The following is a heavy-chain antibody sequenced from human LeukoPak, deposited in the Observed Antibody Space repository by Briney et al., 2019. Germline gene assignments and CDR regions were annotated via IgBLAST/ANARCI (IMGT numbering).Heavy chain of an antibody. CDR1: EFTFTSYW. D-gene: IGHD1-7*01. CDR3: ARARNCDY. J-gene: IGHJ4*02. V-gene: IGHV3-7*05. Sequence: SGGSLRLSCAVSEFTFTSYWMSWVRQAPGKGLEWVANINQDGSEKYYVDSVKGRFTISSDNAKNSLFLQMNSLRAEDTAVYYCARARNCDYWGQGTLVTVSS. CDR2: INQDGSEK.